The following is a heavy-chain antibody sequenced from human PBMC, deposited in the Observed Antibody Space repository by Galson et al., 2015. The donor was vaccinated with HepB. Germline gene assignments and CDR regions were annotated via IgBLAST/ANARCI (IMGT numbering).Heavy chain of an antibody. CDR3: AKEWLVLSLVGSYFDY. J-gene: IGHJ4*02. CDR2: ISSSGSTI. Sequence: SLRLSCAASGFTFSDYYMSWIRQAPGKGLEWVSYISSSGSTIYYADSVKGRFTISRDNAKNSLYLQMNSLRAEDTAVYYCAKEWLVLSLVGSYFDYWGQGTPVTVSS. CDR1: GFTFSDYY. D-gene: IGHD6-19*01. V-gene: IGHV3-11*01.